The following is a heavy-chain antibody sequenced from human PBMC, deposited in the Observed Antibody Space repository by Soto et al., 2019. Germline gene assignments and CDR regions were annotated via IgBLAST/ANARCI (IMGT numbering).Heavy chain of an antibody. CDR2: ISGSGGST. V-gene: IGHV3-23*01. Sequence: GGSLRLSCAASGFTFSSYAMSWVRQAPGKGLEWVSAISGSGGSTYYADSVKGRFTISRDNSKNTLYLQMNSLRAEDTAVYYCAKDQGYDFWSGYPSDYWGQGTLVTVSS. CDR1: GFTFSSYA. D-gene: IGHD3-3*01. CDR3: AKDQGYDFWSGYPSDY. J-gene: IGHJ4*02.